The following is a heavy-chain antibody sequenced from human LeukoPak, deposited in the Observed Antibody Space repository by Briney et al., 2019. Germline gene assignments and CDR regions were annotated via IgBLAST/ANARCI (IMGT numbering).Heavy chain of an antibody. CDR2: ISAGGYPI. V-gene: IGHV3-11*04. Sequence: GGSLRLSCTGSGFTFNDYYMSWVRQAPGKGLEWLSFISAGGYPIYYADSVRGRFTISRDTAKNSLYLQMNSLRVEDTAVYYCVMTAGPPTDHWGQGALVTVSS. J-gene: IGHJ4*01. CDR1: GFTFNDYY. CDR3: VMTAGPPTDH.